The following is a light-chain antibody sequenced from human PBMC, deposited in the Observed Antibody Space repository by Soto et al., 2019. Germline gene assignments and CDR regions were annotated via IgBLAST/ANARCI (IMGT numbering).Light chain of an antibody. V-gene: IGKV3-20*01. Sequence: EIVLTQSPGPLSLSPGTRATLSCRASQSVTGSKLAWYQQRPAQAPRLLIYGASTRATDIPARFSGSGSGTNYTLTISGLEPEDFALYFCQQYGNSPFTFGQGTKLDIK. CDR2: GAS. CDR1: QSVTGSK. CDR3: QQYGNSPFT. J-gene: IGKJ2*01.